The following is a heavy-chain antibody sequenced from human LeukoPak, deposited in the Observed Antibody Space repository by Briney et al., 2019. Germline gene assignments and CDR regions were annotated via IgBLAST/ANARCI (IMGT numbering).Heavy chain of an antibody. J-gene: IGHJ4*02. CDR3: ARADSSGLYYFDY. CDR1: GHTFTGYY. Sequence: ASVKVSCKASGHTFTGYYMHWVRQAPGQGLEWMGWINPNSGATNYAQKFQGRVTMTRDTSISTAYMELSRLRSDDTAVYYCARADSSGLYYFDYWGQGTLVTVSS. V-gene: IGHV1-2*02. D-gene: IGHD3-22*01. CDR2: INPNSGAT.